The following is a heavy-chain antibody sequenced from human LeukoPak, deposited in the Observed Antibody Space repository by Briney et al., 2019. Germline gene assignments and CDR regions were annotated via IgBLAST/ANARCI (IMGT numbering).Heavy chain of an antibody. D-gene: IGHD3-10*01. Sequence: ASVKVSCKASGYTFTRCGILWVRQAPGQGLEWMGWISAYNGNTNYAQKLQGRVTMTTDTSTMTAYMELRSLRSDDTAVYYCASLRYYYGAGSYKWFDPWGQGTLVTVSS. J-gene: IGHJ5*02. CDR2: ISAYNGNT. CDR1: GYTFTRCG. CDR3: ASLRYYYGAGSYKWFDP. V-gene: IGHV1-18*01.